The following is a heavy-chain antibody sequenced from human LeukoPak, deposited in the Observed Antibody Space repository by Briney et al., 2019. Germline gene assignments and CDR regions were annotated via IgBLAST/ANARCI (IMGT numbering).Heavy chain of an antibody. CDR2: INPNSGGT. J-gene: IGHJ6*02. CDR3: ARDPGSSSSGGYYYGMDV. V-gene: IGHV1-2*02. CDR1: GYTFTSYD. Sequence: ASVKVSCKASGYTFTSYDINWVRQATGQGLEWMGWINPNSGGTNYAQKFQGRVTMTRDTSISTAYMELSRLRSDDTAVYYCARDPGSSSSGGYYYGMDVWGQGTTVTVSS. D-gene: IGHD6-6*01.